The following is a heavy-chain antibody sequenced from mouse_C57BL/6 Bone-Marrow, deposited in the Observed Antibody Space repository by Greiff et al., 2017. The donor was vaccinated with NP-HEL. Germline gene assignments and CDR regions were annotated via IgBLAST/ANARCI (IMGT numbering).Heavy chain of an antibody. CDR3: ASYYGSPSYWYFDV. J-gene: IGHJ1*03. CDR2: IDPTSGGT. CDR1: GYTFTSYW. D-gene: IGHD1-1*01. Sequence: QVQLQQPGAELVKPGASVKLSCKASGYTFTSYWMHWVKQRPGRGLEWIGRIDPTSGGTKYNEKFKSKATLTVDKPSSTAYMQLSSLTSEDSAVYYCASYYGSPSYWYFDVWGTGTTVTVSS. V-gene: IGHV1-72*01.